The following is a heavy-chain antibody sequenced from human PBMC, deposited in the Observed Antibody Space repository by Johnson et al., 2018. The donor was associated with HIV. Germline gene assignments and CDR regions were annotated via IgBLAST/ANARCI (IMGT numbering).Heavy chain of an antibody. D-gene: IGHD2-21*02. CDR1: GFTFSDYH. Sequence: VQLVESGGGLVKPGGSLRLSCATSGFTFSDYHMTWIRQAPGKGLAWVSYISSRSGITIYYADSVRGRFTISGDNAKNSLYLQMNSLRAEDTAVYYCATCGGDCSDAFDIWGQGTIVTVSS. CDR3: ATCGGDCSDAFDI. CDR2: ISSRSGITI. V-gene: IGHV3-11*04. J-gene: IGHJ3*02.